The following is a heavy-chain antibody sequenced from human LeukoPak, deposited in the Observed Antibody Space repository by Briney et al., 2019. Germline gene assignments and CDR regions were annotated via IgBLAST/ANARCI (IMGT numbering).Heavy chain of an antibody. Sequence: GESLQISFKGSGYRFTNYWIGWVRQMPGKGLEWMGIISPDGSDTRYSPSFQGQVTISADKSITTAYLQWSSLKASDTAMYYCARLTSSWSFDYWGQGTLVTVSS. D-gene: IGHD6-13*01. V-gene: IGHV5-51*01. CDR1: GYRFTNYW. CDR2: ISPDGSDT. J-gene: IGHJ4*02. CDR3: ARLTSSWSFDY.